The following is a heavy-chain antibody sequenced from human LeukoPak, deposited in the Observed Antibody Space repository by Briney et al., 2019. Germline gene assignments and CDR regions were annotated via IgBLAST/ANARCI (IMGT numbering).Heavy chain of an antibody. D-gene: IGHD3-22*01. CDR2: IYYSGAS. Sequence: SETLSLTCTVSGDSISSNSYYWGWIRQPTGKGLEWIGSIYYSGASYYNPSLKSRVIISVDTSKNQFSLKLSSVTAADTAVFYCARHYYDSSGYYLEGFDIWGQGTMVTVSS. J-gene: IGHJ3*02. CDR1: GDSISSNSYY. CDR3: ARHYYDSSGYYLEGFDI. V-gene: IGHV4-39*01.